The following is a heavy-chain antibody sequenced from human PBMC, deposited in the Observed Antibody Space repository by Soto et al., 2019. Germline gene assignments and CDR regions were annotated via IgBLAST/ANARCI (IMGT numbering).Heavy chain of an antibody. J-gene: IGHJ4*02. CDR1: GGFISSYY. D-gene: IGHD4-17*01. CDR3: ATMGTPVTGLYYFDY. V-gene: IGHV4-59*08. CDR2: IYYSGST. Sequence: SETLSLTCTVSGGFISSYYWSWIRQPPGKGLEWIGYIYYSGSTNYNPSLKSRVTISVDTSKNQFSLKLSSVTAADTAVYYCATMGTPVTGLYYFDYWGQGTLVTVSS.